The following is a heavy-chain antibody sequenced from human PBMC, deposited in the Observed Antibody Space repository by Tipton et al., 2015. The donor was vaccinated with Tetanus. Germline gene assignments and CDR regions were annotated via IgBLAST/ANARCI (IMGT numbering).Heavy chain of an antibody. CDR3: ARERGDCTYYGMDV. J-gene: IGHJ6*02. Sequence: QLVQSGAEVKKPGASVKVSCKASGYTFTGYYIYWVRQAPGQGLEWMGWIDPNSGGTVYAQKFQGRVTMTRDTSISTVYMELRSLRSDDTAVYYCARERGDCTYYGMDVWGPGTTVTVS. CDR2: IDPNSGGT. D-gene: IGHD2-21*01. V-gene: IGHV1-2*02. CDR1: GYTFTGYY.